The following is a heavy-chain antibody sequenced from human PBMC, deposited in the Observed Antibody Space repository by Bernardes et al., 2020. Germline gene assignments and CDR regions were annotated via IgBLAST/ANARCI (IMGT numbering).Heavy chain of an antibody. J-gene: IGHJ6*03. CDR1: GGSISSYY. V-gene: IGHV4-59*01. Sequence: SETLSLTCTVSGGSISSYYWSWIRQPPGKGLEWIGYIYYSGSTNYNPSLKSRVTISVDTSKNQFSLKLSSVTAADTAVYYCARLPSTRYCSSTSCPRPYYYYYYMDVWGKGTTVTVSS. CDR3: ARLPSTRYCSSTSCPRPYYYYYYMDV. D-gene: IGHD2-2*01. CDR2: IYYSGST.